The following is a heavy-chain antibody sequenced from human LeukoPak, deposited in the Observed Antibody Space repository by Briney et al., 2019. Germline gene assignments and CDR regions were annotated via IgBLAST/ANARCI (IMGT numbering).Heavy chain of an antibody. D-gene: IGHD2-2*01. CDR1: GFTSSNYD. CDR3: AKDRTYCSSSSCCGTYYLDY. J-gene: IGHJ4*02. CDR2: ISGSGVRT. V-gene: IGHV3-23*01. Sequence: PGGSLRLSCAAFGFTSSNYDMNWVRQAPGKGLEWVSGISGSGVRTYYSDSMRGRFTISRDNSKNTLYLQMNSLRAEDTAVYFCAKDRTYCSSSSCCGTYYLDYWGQGTLVTVSS.